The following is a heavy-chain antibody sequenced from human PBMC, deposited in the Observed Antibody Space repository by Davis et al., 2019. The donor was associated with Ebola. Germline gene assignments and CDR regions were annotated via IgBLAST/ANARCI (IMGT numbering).Heavy chain of an antibody. CDR1: GFTFSSYA. Sequence: PGGSLRLSCAASGFTFSSYAMHWVRQAPGKGLEYVSAISSNGGSTYYANSVKGRFTISRDNSKNTLYLQMGSLRAEDMAVYYCAKSTAYCGGDCYPRNGMDVWGQGTTVTVSS. CDR3: AKSTAYCGGDCYPRNGMDV. CDR2: ISSNGGST. D-gene: IGHD2-21*02. J-gene: IGHJ6*02. V-gene: IGHV3-64*01.